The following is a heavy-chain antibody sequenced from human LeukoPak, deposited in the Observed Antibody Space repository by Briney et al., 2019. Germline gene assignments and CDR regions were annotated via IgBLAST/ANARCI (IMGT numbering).Heavy chain of an antibody. V-gene: IGHV5-51*01. CDR1: GYSFTSYW. D-gene: IGHD2-2*01. CDR3: ARHAASTTIVVVPAAPPEYFDY. J-gene: IGHJ4*02. Sequence: HGESLKISCKGSGYSFTSYWIGWVRQMPGKGLEWMGIIYPGDSDTRYSPSFQGQVTISADKSISTAYLQWSSLKASDTAMYYCARHAASTTIVVVPAAPPEYFDYWGQGTLVTVSS. CDR2: IYPGDSDT.